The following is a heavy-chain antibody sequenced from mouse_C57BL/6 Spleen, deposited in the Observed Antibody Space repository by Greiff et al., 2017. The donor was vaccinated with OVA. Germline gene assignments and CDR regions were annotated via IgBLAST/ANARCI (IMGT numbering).Heavy chain of an antibody. J-gene: IGHJ3*01. CDR1: GYTFTSYW. Sequence: QVQLQQPGAELVRPGSSVKLSCKASGYTFTSYWMHWVKQRPIQGLEWIGNIDPSDSETHYNQKFKDKATLTVDKSSSTAYMQLSSLTSEDSAVYYCAREGYGYDPVAYWGQGTLVTVSA. CDR2: IDPSDSET. CDR3: AREGYGYDPVAY. V-gene: IGHV1-52*01. D-gene: IGHD2-2*01.